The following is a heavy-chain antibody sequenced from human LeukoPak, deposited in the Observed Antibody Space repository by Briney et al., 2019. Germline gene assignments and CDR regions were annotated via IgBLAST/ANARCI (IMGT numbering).Heavy chain of an antibody. V-gene: IGHV1-18*01. CDR2: ISAYNGNT. CDR1: DYSFSNYT. Sequence: ASVKVSCKASDYSFSNYTFNWVRQAPGQGLEWMGWISAYNGNTNHAQKLQGRVTMTTDTSTSTAYMELRSLRSDDTAVYYCARGGYYDFWSGYFYFDYWGQGTLVTVSS. CDR3: ARGGYYDFWSGYFYFDY. D-gene: IGHD3-3*01. J-gene: IGHJ4*02.